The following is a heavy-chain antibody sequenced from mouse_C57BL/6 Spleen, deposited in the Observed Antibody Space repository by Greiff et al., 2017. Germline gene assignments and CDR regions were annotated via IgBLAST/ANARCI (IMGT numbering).Heavy chain of an antibody. J-gene: IGHJ2*01. D-gene: IGHD1-1*01. CDR3: ARWDTTGVFDY. V-gene: IGHV1-81*01. Sequence: QVQLQESGAELVRPGASVKLSCKASGYTFTSYGISWVKQRTRQGLEWIGEIYPRSGNTYYNAKFKGEATMTADKSSSTAYMKLRSRTSEDAAVYFCARWDTTGVFDYWGQGTTLTVSS. CDR1: GYTFTSYG. CDR2: IYPRSGNT.